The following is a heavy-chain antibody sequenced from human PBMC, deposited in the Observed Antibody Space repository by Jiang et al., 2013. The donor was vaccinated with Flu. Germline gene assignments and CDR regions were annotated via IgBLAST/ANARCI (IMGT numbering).Heavy chain of an antibody. J-gene: IGHJ6*02. D-gene: IGHD5-24*01. Sequence: SGAEVKKPGASVKVSCKASGYTFTESTYPVNYIHWVRQAPGQGLEWMGWINPHSGDTNFAQKFQDRVTMTRDTSASTAYMELTSLTSEDTAVYYCARPRADGFADNVDHGAMDVWGQGTTV. CDR1: GYTFTESTYPVNY. V-gene: IGHV1-2*02. CDR3: ARPRADGFADNVDHGAMDV. CDR2: INPHSGDT.